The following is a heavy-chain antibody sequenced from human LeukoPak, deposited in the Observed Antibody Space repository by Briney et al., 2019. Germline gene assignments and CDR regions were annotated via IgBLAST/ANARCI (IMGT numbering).Heavy chain of an antibody. D-gene: IGHD5-12*01. J-gene: IGHJ4*02. CDR1: GGSISSYY. CDR3: ARQGYSAYEILDY. Sequence: SETLSLTCTVSGGSISSYYWSWIRQPPGKGLEWVGYIYYSGSTNYSPSLKSRVTISVDTSKNQFSLKLSSVTAADTAVYYCARQGYSAYEILDYWGQGTLVTVSS. CDR2: IYYSGST. V-gene: IGHV4-59*08.